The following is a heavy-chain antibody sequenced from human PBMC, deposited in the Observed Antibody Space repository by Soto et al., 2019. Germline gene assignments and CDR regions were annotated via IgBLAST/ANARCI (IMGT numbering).Heavy chain of an antibody. CDR3: AGGPPRAGFIAVRPGPDY. CDR1: GGSISRGGYY. D-gene: IGHD6-6*01. CDR2: MFYSGST. V-gene: IGHV4-31*03. Sequence: QVHLQESGPGLVKPSQTLSLTCTVSGGSISRGGYYWNWIRQHPGKGLEWIGYMFYSGSTYYNPSLKGRVTISRDTFKNQFSLNLSSVTAADTALDYWAGGPPRAGFIAVRPGPDYWGQGILVTVSS. J-gene: IGHJ4*02.